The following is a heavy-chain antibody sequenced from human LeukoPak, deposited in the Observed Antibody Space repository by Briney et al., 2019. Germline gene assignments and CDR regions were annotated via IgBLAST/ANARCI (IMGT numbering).Heavy chain of an antibody. V-gene: IGHV4-4*02. CDR1: GGSISSSNW. Sequence: SETLSLTCAVSGGSISSSNWWSWVRQPPGKGLEWIGEIYHSGSTNYNPSLKSRVTISVDKSKNQFSLKLSSVTAAGTAVYYCARAIPTSGDYDGDYYYGMDVWGKGTTVTVSS. D-gene: IGHD4-17*01. CDR3: ARAIPTSGDYDGDYYYGMDV. J-gene: IGHJ6*04. CDR2: IYHSGST.